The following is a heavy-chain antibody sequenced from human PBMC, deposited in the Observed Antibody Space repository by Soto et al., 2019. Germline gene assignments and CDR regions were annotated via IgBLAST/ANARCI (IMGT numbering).Heavy chain of an antibody. J-gene: IGHJ3*02. CDR2: IKEDGSEN. D-gene: IGHD1-26*01. V-gene: IGHV3-7*01. CDR1: ECHFSGYW. Sequence: PGGSLTLSCAASECHFSGYWMHCVRQAPGKGLEWVANIKEDGSENYYVDSVKGRFTISRDNAKNSLYLQMNSLRAEDTAVYYCARELLRVCSFDIWGQGTMVTVSS. CDR3: ARELLRVCSFDI.